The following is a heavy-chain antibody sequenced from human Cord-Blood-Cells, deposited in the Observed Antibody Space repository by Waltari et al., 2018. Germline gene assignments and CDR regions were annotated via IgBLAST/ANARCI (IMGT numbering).Heavy chain of an antibody. J-gene: IGHJ4*02. CDR1: GYTLTELS. CDR3: ATAYYYDSSGYYYFDY. CDR2: LDPEDGET. Sequence: QVQLVQSGAEVKKPGASVKVSCKVSGYTLTELSMHWVRQAPGKGLEWMGGLDPEDGETSYAQKFQGRVTMTEDTSTGTAYMELSSLRSEDTAVYYCATAYYYDSSGYYYFDYWGQGTLVTVSS. D-gene: IGHD3-22*01. V-gene: IGHV1-24*01.